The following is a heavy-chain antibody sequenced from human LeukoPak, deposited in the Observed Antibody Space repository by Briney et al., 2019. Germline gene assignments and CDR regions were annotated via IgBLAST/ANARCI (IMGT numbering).Heavy chain of an antibody. D-gene: IGHD5-18*01. CDR1: GYTFTSYG. Sequence: ASVKVSCKASGYTFTSYGISWVRQAPGQGLEWMGWISAYNGNTNYAQKLQGRVTMTTGTSTSTAYMELRSLRSDDTAVYYCARDLLGYSYGYYYGMDVWGQGTTVTVSS. V-gene: IGHV1-18*01. CDR2: ISAYNGNT. CDR3: ARDLLGYSYGYYYGMDV. J-gene: IGHJ6*02.